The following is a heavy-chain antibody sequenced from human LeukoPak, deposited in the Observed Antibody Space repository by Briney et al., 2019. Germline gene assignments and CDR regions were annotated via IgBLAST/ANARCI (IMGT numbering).Heavy chain of an antibody. CDR1: GYTFTGYY. J-gene: IGHJ3*02. D-gene: IGHD3-22*01. CDR2: INPNSGGT. CDR3: ARGYYYDSSDQEGAFDI. Sequence: ASVKVSCKASGYTFTGYYMHWVRQAPRQGLEWMGWINPNSGGTNYAQKFQGWVTMTRDTSISTAYMELSRLRSDDTAVYYCARGYYYDSSDQEGAFDIWGQGTMVTVSS. V-gene: IGHV1-2*04.